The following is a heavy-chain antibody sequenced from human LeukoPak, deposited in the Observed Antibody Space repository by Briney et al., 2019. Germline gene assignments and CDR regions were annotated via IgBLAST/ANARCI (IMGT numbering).Heavy chain of an antibody. CDR3: ARTGGDCSSGLCYYAMDV. J-gene: IGHJ6*02. V-gene: IGHV4-59*01. D-gene: IGHD2-21*02. CDR1: GGSISGSH. Sequence: SETLSLTCFVSGGSISGSHWSWIRQSSGKGLEWIGYIHYTGITDYNPSLRSRLNLSIDLSKNQFSLRLSSVTAADTAVYYCARTGGDCSSGLCYYAMDVWGQGTTVTVS. CDR2: IHYTGIT.